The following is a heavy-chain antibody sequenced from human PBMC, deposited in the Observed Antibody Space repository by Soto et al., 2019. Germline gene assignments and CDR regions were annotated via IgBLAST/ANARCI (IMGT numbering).Heavy chain of an antibody. CDR3: ARGFFKAAAGTDYYYGMDV. Sequence: SVKVSCKASGGTFSSYAISWVRQAPGQGLEWMGGIIPIFGTANYAQKFQGRVTITADESTSTAYMELSSLRSEDTAVYYCARGFFKAAAGTDYYYGMDVWGQGTTVTVSS. D-gene: IGHD6-13*01. J-gene: IGHJ6*02. CDR1: GGTFSSYA. CDR2: IIPIFGTA. V-gene: IGHV1-69*13.